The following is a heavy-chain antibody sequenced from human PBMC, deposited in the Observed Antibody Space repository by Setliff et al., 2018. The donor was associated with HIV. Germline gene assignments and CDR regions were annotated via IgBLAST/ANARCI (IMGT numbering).Heavy chain of an antibody. V-gene: IGHV4-34*01. D-gene: IGHD3-3*01. CDR2: INESGKI. J-gene: IGHJ4*02. CDR1: GGSFSGHY. CDR3: ARETDVSTSWFGGYYFDF. Sequence: SETLSLTCAVYGGSFSGHYWNWVRQPPGKGLEWIGEINESGKINYNPSLKSRLIISVDTSKKQFSLNLISMTAADTAVYFCARETDVSTSWFGGYYFDFWGQGTVVTVSS.